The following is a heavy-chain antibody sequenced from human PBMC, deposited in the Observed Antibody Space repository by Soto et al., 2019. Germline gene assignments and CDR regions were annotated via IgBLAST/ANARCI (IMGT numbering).Heavy chain of an antibody. Sequence: QITLKESGPTLVKPTQTLTLTCTLSGFSLSTRGVGVGWIRQPPGKALEWLALIYWDDDKRYSPSLKSRLTIXXDXTXXQVVLRMSDMDPVDTATYYCAHSRLRLGESSLLDYWGQGTPVTVSS. V-gene: IGHV2-5*02. CDR3: AHSRLRLGESSLLDY. J-gene: IGHJ4*02. D-gene: IGHD3-16*02. CDR2: IYWDDDK. CDR1: GFSLSTRGVG.